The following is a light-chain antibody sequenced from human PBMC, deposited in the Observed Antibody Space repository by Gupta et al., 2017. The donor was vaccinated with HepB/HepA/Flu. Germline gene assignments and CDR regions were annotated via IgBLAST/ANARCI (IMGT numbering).Light chain of an antibody. Sequence: QSALTQPASVSGSPGQSITISCTGTSSDVGGYNHVSWYQQQPGKAPKFIIYDVSNRPSGVSKRFSGSKSGNTASLTISRLQAEDEAVYYCSSYTSSSTRVFGGGTKLTVL. J-gene: IGLJ3*02. V-gene: IGLV2-14*03. CDR2: DVS. CDR3: SSYTSSSTRV. CDR1: SSDVGGYNH.